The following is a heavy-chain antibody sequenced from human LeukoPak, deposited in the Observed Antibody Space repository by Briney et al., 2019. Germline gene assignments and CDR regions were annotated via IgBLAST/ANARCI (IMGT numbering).Heavy chain of an antibody. V-gene: IGHV5-51*01. Sequence: HGESLKISCKGSAYSFTSYWIGWVRQMPGKGLEWMGIIYLGDSDTRYSPSFQGQVTISADKSISTAYLQWSSLKASDTAMYYCAREGRPYYYDSSGYYFDYWGQGTLVTVSS. CDR3: AREGRPYYYDSSGYYFDY. J-gene: IGHJ4*02. D-gene: IGHD3-22*01. CDR1: AYSFTSYW. CDR2: IYLGDSDT.